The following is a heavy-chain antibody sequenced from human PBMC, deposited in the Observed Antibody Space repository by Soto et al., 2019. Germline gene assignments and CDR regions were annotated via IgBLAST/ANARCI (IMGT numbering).Heavy chain of an antibody. D-gene: IGHD5-12*01. Sequence: VPLAQSGAEVKKPGASVKVSCKTSGDSFNDYYIHWVRQAPGQGLEWMGWINPNGGATKYAQKSQGRVTVTRDTSIRTVYMELSSLRSDDTAVYYCARESGGATATLDYYYFYMDVWGKGTTVTVSS. J-gene: IGHJ6*03. V-gene: IGHV1-2*02. CDR2: INPNGGAT. CDR1: GDSFNDYY. CDR3: ARESGGATATLDYYYFYMDV.